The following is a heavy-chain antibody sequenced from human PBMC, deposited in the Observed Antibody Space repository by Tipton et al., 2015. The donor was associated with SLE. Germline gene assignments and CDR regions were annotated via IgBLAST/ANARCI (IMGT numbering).Heavy chain of an antibody. CDR1: GSSISIGYY. CDR2: IYHSGST. J-gene: IGHJ3*02. D-gene: IGHD6-19*01. V-gene: IGHV4-38-2*01. Sequence: TLSLTCAVSGSSISIGYYWAWIRQPPGKGLEWIGTIYHSGSTYYNPSLKSRVTISVDTSRKQFSLKLTSVTAADTAVYYCARRGWVDAFDIWGQGTMVIVSS. CDR3: ARRGWVDAFDI.